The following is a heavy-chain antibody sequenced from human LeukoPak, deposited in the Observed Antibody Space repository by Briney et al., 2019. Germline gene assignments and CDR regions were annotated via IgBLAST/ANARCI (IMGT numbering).Heavy chain of an antibody. Sequence: SETLSLTCTVSGGSIDNYYWSWIRQPAGKGLEWIGRIYTRGSTNYNPSLKSRVTMSVDTSKNQFSLKLSSVTAADTAVYYCAREAWWIAAAGIGNSFDPWGQGTLVTVSS. V-gene: IGHV4-4*07. J-gene: IGHJ5*02. CDR1: GGSIDNYY. CDR3: AREAWWIAAAGIGNSFDP. D-gene: IGHD6-13*01. CDR2: IYTRGST.